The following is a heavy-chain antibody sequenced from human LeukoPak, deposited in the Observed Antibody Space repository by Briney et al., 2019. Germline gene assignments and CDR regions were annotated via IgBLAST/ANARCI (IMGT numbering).Heavy chain of an antibody. J-gene: IGHJ3*02. CDR1: GYTFIGYY. V-gene: IGHV1-2*02. Sequence: SVKVSCKASGYTFIGYYMHWVRQAPGLGLEWMGWINPNSGGTNYTQKFQGRVTMTRDTSISTAYMELSRLRSDDTAVYYCAVFPGIVGGTPLRNDAFDIWGQGTMVTVSS. CDR2: INPNSGGT. CDR3: AVFPGIVGGTPLRNDAFDI. D-gene: IGHD1-26*01.